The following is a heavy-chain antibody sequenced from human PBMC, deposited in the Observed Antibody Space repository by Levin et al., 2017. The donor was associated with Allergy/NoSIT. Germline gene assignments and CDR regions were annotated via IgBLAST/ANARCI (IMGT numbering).Heavy chain of an antibody. Sequence: KPSETLSLTCAVSGGSISSGGYSWSWIRQPPGKGLEWIGYIYHSGSTYYNPSLKSRVTISVDRSKNQFSLKLSSVTAADTAVYYCARADLDVWGQGTTVTVSS. J-gene: IGHJ6*02. CDR3: ARADLDV. V-gene: IGHV4-30-2*01. CDR1: GGSISSGGYS. CDR2: IYHSGST. D-gene: IGHD2-21*02.